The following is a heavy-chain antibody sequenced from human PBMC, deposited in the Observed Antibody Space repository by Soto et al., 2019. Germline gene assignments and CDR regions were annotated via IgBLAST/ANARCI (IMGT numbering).Heavy chain of an antibody. V-gene: IGHV3-21*01. Sequence: SVRGRFTISKDNAKNSVYLQMDSLRAEDTAIYHCARELSTMIRADNWGQGTLVTVSS. J-gene: IGHJ4*02. D-gene: IGHD3-10*01. CDR3: ARELSTMIRADN.